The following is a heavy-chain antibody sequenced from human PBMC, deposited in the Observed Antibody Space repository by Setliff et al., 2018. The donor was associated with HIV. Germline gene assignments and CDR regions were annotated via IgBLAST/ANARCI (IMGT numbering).Heavy chain of an antibody. D-gene: IGHD6-6*01. J-gene: IGHJ4*02. Sequence: GGSLRLSCAASGFNVEKSGMHWIRQAPGKGLEWVAVILYDGSNKYYADSVKGRFTISRDNLKKRVYLQMSSLRAEDTAVYFCARDTGQLVYYFDSWGQGTLVTVSS. CDR3: ARDTGQLVYYFDS. CDR2: ILYDGSNK. CDR1: GFNVEKSG. V-gene: IGHV3-30*03.